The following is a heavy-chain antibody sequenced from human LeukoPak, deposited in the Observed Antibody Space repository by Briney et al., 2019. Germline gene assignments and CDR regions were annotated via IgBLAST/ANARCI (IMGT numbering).Heavy chain of an antibody. Sequence: KASETLSLTCTVSGGSISSYYWSWIRQPPGKGLEWIGYIYYSGSTNYNPSLKSRVTISVDTSKNQFSLKLSSVTAADTAVYYCARERSGFIDIWGQGTMVTVSS. D-gene: IGHD3-22*01. V-gene: IGHV4-59*12. J-gene: IGHJ3*02. CDR1: GGSISSYY. CDR2: IYYSGST. CDR3: ARERSGFIDI.